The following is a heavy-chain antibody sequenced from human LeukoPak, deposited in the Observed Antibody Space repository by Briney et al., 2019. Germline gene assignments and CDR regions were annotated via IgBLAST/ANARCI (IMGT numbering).Heavy chain of an antibody. CDR2: IYWDDDK. CDR3: ALAGSRMLKGDYGGNDAFDI. D-gene: IGHD4-23*01. Sequence: SGPTLVNPTQTLTLTCTFSGFSLSTSGVGVGWIRQPPGKALEWLALIYWDDDKRYSPSLKSRLTITKDTSKNQVVLTMTNMDPVDTATYYCALAGSRMLKGDYGGNDAFDIWGQGTMVTVSS. V-gene: IGHV2-5*02. J-gene: IGHJ3*02. CDR1: GFSLSTSGVG.